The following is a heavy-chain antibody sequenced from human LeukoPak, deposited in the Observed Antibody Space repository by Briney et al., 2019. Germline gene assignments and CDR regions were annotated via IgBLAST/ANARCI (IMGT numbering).Heavy chain of an antibody. CDR3: ARVLRYCSGGSCSNWFDP. Sequence: SETLSFTCTVSGGSISSYYWSWIRQPPGKGLEWIGYIYYSGSTNYNPSLKSRVTISVDTSKNQFSLKLSSVTAADTAVYYCARVLRYCSGGSCSNWFDPWGQGTLVTVSS. D-gene: IGHD2-15*01. CDR1: GGSISSYY. CDR2: IYYSGST. J-gene: IGHJ5*02. V-gene: IGHV4-59*01.